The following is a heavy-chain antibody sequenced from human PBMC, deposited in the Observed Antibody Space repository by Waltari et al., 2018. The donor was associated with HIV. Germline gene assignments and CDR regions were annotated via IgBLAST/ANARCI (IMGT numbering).Heavy chain of an antibody. Sequence: EVQLVESGGGVVKPGGALRRSWAASGITFGSSSLSGVRQAPVKGLGWVSSICSSSSYIYYADSVKGRFTISRDNAKNSLYLQMNSLRAEDTAVYYCARDSAVTTGDYWGQGTLVTVSS. CDR3: ARDSAVTTGDY. D-gene: IGHD1-1*01. CDR2: ICSSSSYI. J-gene: IGHJ4*02. V-gene: IGHV3-21*01. CDR1: GITFGSSS.